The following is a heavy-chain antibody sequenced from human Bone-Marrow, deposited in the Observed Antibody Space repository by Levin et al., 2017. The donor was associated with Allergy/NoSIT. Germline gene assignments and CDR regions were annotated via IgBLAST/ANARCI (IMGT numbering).Heavy chain of an antibody. D-gene: IGHD3-22*01. J-gene: IGHJ4*02. CDR2: IIPIFDAA. CDR3: ARDKTQLLVRTGFDY. CDR1: GGTFSSYG. Sequence: GASVKVSCKASGGTFSSYGISWVRQAPGQGLEWMGGIIPIFDAANYAQKFRGRVTITADESTSTAYMELSSLRSEDTAVYYCARDKTQLLVRTGFDYWGQGTLVTVSA. V-gene: IGHV1-69*13.